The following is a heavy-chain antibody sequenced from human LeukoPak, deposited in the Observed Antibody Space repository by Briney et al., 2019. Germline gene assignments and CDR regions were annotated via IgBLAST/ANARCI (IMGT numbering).Heavy chain of an antibody. CDR3: AKGYCSGGSCYLNDY. Sequence: GGSLRLSCAASGFTFSSYAMSWARQAPGKGLEWVSAISGSGGSTYYADSVKGRFTISRDNSKNTLYLQLNSLRAEDTAVYYCAKGYCSGGSCYLNDYWGQGTLVTVSS. CDR1: GFTFSSYA. D-gene: IGHD2-15*01. V-gene: IGHV3-23*01. CDR2: ISGSGGST. J-gene: IGHJ4*02.